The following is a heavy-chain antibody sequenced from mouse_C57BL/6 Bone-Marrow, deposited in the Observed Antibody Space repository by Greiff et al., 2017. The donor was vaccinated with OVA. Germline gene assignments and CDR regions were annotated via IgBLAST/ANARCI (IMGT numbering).Heavy chain of an antibody. J-gene: IGHJ2*01. V-gene: IGHV5-6*01. CDR1: GFTFSSYA. CDR3: ASLYGINFDD. Sequence: EVNVVESGGDLVKPGGSLKLSCAASGFTFSSYAMSWVRQTPDKRLEWVATFSSGGSYTYYPDSVKGRFTISIDNAKNTLYLQMSSLKSEDTAMYYCASLYGINFDDWGQGTTLTVSS. CDR2: FSSGGSYT. D-gene: IGHD2-1*01.